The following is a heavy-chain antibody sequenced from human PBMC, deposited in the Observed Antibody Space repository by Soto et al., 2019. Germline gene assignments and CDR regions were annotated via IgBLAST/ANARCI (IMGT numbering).Heavy chain of an antibody. D-gene: IGHD3-10*01. J-gene: IGHJ4*02. CDR1: GYTFTSYG. Sequence: QVQLVQSGAEVKKPGASVKVSCKASGYTFTSYGISWVRQAPGQGLEWMGWISAYNGNTNYAQKLQGRVTMTTDTSTSTAYLELRSLRSDDTAVYYCARVYRITMVRGELSEYWGQGTLVTVSS. V-gene: IGHV1-18*01. CDR3: ARVYRITMVRGELSEY. CDR2: ISAYNGNT.